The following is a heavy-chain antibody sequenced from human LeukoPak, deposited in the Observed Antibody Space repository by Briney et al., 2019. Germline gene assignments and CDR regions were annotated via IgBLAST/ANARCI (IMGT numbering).Heavy chain of an antibody. CDR1: GGSISSYY. CDR3: ARQVMDYGDYVTAFDI. J-gene: IGHJ3*02. CDR2: IYTSGST. V-gene: IGHV4-4*07. D-gene: IGHD4-17*01. Sequence: PSETLSLTCTVSGGSISSYYWSWIRQPAGKGLEWIGRIYTSGSTNYNPSLKSRVTMSVDTSKNQFSLKLSSVTAADTAVYYCARQVMDYGDYVTAFDIWGQGTMVTVSS.